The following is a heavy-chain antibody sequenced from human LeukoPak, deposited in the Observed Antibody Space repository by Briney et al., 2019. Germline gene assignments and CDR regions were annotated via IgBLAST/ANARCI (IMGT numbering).Heavy chain of an antibody. J-gene: IGHJ6*02. D-gene: IGHD6-13*01. V-gene: IGHV3-21*01. CDR1: GLTFNNYA. Sequence: GGSLRLSCEASGLTFNNYAMHWVRQSSGKGLEWVSGIGSSGGGTYYADSVKGRFTISRDNAKNSLYLQMNSLRAEDTAVYYCARGIAPPGIAAAGYYYYGMDVWGQGTTVTVSS. CDR3: ARGIAPPGIAAAGYYYYGMDV. CDR2: IGSSGGGT.